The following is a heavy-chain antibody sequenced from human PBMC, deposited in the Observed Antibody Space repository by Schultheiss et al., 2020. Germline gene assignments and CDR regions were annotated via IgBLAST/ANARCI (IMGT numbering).Heavy chain of an antibody. CDR2: INHSGST. Sequence: SETVSLTCTVYGGSFSGYYWSWIRQSPGKGLEWIGEINHSGSTYYNPSLKSRVSISVDTSKDQFSLKLNSLTAADAATYYCTSSATDSSGYYLDAFWGQGTLVTVSS. J-gene: IGHJ4*02. CDR1: GGSFSGYY. V-gene: IGHV4-34*01. CDR3: TSSATDSSGYYLDAF. D-gene: IGHD3-22*01.